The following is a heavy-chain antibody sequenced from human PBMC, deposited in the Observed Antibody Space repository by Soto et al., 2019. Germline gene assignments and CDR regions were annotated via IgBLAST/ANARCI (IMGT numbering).Heavy chain of an antibody. CDR3: ARETRDYLHY. Sequence: SLRLSCAASGFTVSSSYMSWVRQAPGKGLEWVSVIYSGGSTYYADSVKGRFTISRDNSKNTLYLQMNSLRAEDTAVYYCARETRDYLHYWGQGTLVTVSS. CDR2: IYSGGST. CDR1: GFTVSSSY. D-gene: IGHD3-10*01. J-gene: IGHJ4*02. V-gene: IGHV3-53*01.